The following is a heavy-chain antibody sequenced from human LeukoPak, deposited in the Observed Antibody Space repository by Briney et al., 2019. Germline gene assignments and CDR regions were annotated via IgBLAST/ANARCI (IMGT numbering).Heavy chain of an antibody. J-gene: IGHJ1*01. Sequence: GGSLRLSCSASGLTFSNYAMHWVRQAPGKGLEYVSIINSNGGSTYYTDSVKGRFTISRDNAKNTLYLQMSGLRAEDTAVYYCVKGVVVAASVWEYFQHWGQGTLVTVSS. CDR1: GLTFSNYA. CDR2: INSNGGST. CDR3: VKGVVVAASVWEYFQH. V-gene: IGHV3-64D*06. D-gene: IGHD2-15*01.